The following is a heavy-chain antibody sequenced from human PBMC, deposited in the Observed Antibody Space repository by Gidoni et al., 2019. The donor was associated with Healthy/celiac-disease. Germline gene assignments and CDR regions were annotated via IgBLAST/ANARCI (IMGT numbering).Heavy chain of an antibody. J-gene: IGHJ5*02. Sequence: EVQLVESGGGLVQPGGYLRLSCAASGFTVSTPYMSWVRQAPGKGLEWVSVIYSGGSKYDADSVKGRFTISRDNSKNTLYLQMNSLRAEDTAVYYCAREASYGSGSYGIGWFDPWGQGTLVTVSS. CDR2: IYSGGSK. CDR3: AREASYGSGSYGIGWFDP. V-gene: IGHV3-66*02. CDR1: GFTVSTPY. D-gene: IGHD3-10*01.